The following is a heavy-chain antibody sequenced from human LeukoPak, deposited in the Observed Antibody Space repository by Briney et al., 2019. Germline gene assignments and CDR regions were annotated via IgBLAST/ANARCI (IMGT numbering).Heavy chain of an antibody. D-gene: IGHD3-9*01. CDR2: IWYDGSNK. J-gene: IGHJ4*02. CDR1: GFTFSSYG. V-gene: IGHV3-33*01. CDR3: ARDEKAPVRYAILTGPDY. Sequence: GGSLRLSCAASGFTFSSYGMHWVRQAPGKGLEWVAVIWYDGSNKYYADSVKGRFTISRDNSKNTLYLQMNSLRAEDTAVYYCARDEKAPVRYAILTGPDYWGQGTLVTVSS.